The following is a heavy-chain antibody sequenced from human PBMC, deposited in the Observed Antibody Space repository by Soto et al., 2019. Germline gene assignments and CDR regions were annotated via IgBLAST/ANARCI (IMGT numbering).Heavy chain of an antibody. CDR1: GGSISSGNYY. Sequence: PSETLSLTCTVSGGSISSGNYYWSWIRQPPGKGLEWIGEINHSGSTNYNPSLKSRVTISVDTSKNQFSLKLSSVTAADTAVYYCARTTQRGRRAPDYWGQGTLVTVSS. CDR3: ARTTQRGRRAPDY. CDR2: INHSGST. J-gene: IGHJ4*02. D-gene: IGHD1-1*01. V-gene: IGHV4-39*07.